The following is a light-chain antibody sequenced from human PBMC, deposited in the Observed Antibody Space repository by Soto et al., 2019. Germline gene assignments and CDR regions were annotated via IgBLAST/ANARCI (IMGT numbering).Light chain of an antibody. CDR1: QTVGSTY. Sequence: EIVLTQSPATLSLSPGERATLSCGASQTVGSTYLAWYQQKPGLAPRLLIYDASSRATGIPDRFSGSGSGTDFTLTISRLEPEDFALYYCQHYGSSPWTFGQGTKVQIK. J-gene: IGKJ1*01. CDR3: QHYGSSPWT. CDR2: DAS. V-gene: IGKV3D-20*01.